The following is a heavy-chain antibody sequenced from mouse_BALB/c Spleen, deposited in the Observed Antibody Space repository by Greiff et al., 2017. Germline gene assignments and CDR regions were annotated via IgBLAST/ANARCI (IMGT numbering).Heavy chain of an antibody. V-gene: IGHV7-3*02. CDR1: GFTFTDYY. J-gene: IGHJ3*01. CDR3: ARDSSGFPWFAY. CDR2: IRNKANGYTT. Sequence: EVQVVESGGGLVQPGGSLRLSCATSGFTFTDYYMSWVRQPPGKALEWLGFIRNKANGYTTEYSASVKGRFTISRDNSQSILYLQMNTLRAEDSATYYCARDSSGFPWFAYWGQGTLVTVSA. D-gene: IGHD3-1*01.